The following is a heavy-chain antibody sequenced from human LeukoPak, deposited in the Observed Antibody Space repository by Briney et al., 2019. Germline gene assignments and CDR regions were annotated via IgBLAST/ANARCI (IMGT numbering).Heavy chain of an antibody. CDR1: GGSISSYY. CDR2: IYTSGST. D-gene: IGHD3-22*01. J-gene: IGHJ4*02. V-gene: IGHV4-4*07. CDR3: ARGGEPNYYDSSGYYYPFDY. Sequence: SETLSLTCTVSGGSISSYYWSWIRQPAGKGLEWIGRIYTSGSTSYNPSLKSRVTMSVDTSKNQFSLKLNSVTAADTAVYYCARGGEPNYYDSSGYYYPFDYWGQGTLVTVSS.